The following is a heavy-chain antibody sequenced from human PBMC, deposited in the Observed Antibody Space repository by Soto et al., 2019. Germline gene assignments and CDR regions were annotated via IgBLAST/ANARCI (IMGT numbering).Heavy chain of an antibody. J-gene: IGHJ4*02. V-gene: IGHV4-59*01. Sequence: SETLSLACTVSGGSISSYYWSWIRQPPGKGLEWIGYIYYSGSTNYNPSLKSRVTISVDTSKNQFSLKLSSVTAADTAVYYCARRCRGSLAYWGQGTLVTVSS. CDR2: IYYSGST. CDR3: ARRCRGSLAY. D-gene: IGHD3-10*01. CDR1: GGSISSYY.